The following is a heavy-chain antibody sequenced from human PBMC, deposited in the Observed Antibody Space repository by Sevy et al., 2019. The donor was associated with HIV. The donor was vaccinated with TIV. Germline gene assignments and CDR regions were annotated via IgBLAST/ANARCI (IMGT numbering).Heavy chain of an antibody. Sequence: GGSLRLSCAASGFTFSSYSMNWVRQAPGKGLEWVSSISNSSSYIYYADSVKGRFTISRDNAKNSLYLQMNSLRAEDTAVYYCAGVSDRAAMVSDAFDIWGQGTMVTVSS. CDR3: AGVSDRAAMVSDAFDI. CDR2: ISNSSSYI. V-gene: IGHV3-21*01. D-gene: IGHD5-18*01. CDR1: GFTFSSYS. J-gene: IGHJ3*02.